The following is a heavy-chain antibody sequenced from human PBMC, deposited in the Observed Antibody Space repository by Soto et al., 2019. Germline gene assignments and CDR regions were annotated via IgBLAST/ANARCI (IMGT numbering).Heavy chain of an antibody. CDR2: IWSDGTDK. CDR3: ARASRKYGMDV. J-gene: IGHJ6*02. D-gene: IGHD6-13*01. V-gene: IGHV3-33*01. CDR1: GFTFSIYG. Sequence: GVSLRLSCAASGFTFSIYGIHWVLQAPGKGLQWVAVIWSDGTDKFYADSVKGRFTISRDNSKNTLYLQMYNLRAEDTAVFYCARASRKYGMDVWGQGTTVTVS.